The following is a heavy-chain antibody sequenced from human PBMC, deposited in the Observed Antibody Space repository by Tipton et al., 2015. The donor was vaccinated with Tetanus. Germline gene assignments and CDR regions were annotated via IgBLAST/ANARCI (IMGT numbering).Heavy chain of an antibody. D-gene: IGHD3-22*01. CDR1: GFTFRNYG. CDR3: ARGIGSGGYYPFDY. Sequence: SLRLSCAASGFTFRNYGMHWVRQAPGRGLEWVAVISHDGSDKYYAESVKGRFTISRDNSKNTLYLQMNSLRVEDTAVYYCARGIGSGGYYPFDYWGQGTLVTVSS. V-gene: IGHV3-33*05. J-gene: IGHJ4*02. CDR2: ISHDGSDK.